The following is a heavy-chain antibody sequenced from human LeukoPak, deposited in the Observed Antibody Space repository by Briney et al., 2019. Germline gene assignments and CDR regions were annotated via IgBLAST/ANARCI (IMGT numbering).Heavy chain of an antibody. CDR3: AELSITMIGGV. J-gene: IGHJ6*04. V-gene: IGHV3-7*01. D-gene: IGHD3-10*02. CDR2: IKQDGSEK. Sequence: PGGSLRLSCAASGFNFGTSWMDWVRQAPGKGLEWVANIKQDGSEKYYLDSVKGRFTISRDNAKNSLYLQMNSLRAEDTAVYYCAELSITMIGGVWGKGTTVTISS. CDR1: GFNFGTSW.